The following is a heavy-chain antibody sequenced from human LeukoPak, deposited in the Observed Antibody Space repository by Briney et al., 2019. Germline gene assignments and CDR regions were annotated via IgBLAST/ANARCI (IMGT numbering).Heavy chain of an antibody. D-gene: IGHD3-22*01. V-gene: IGHV1-69*13. J-gene: IGHJ4*02. CDR2: IIPIFGTA. Sequence: SVKVSCKASGGTFSSYAISWVRQAPGQGLEWMGGIIPIFGTANYAQKFQGRVTITADESTSTAYMELSSLRSEDTAVYYCANTLPGDYYDSSGYYPFDYWGQGTLVTVSS. CDR1: GGTFSSYA. CDR3: ANTLPGDYYDSSGYYPFDY.